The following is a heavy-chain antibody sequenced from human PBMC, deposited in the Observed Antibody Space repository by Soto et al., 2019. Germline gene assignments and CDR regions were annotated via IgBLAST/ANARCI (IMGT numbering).Heavy chain of an antibody. J-gene: IGHJ4*02. Sequence: GESLKISRKASGYIFTNYWIAWVRQLPGKGLEWMGIIYPGDSDTKYSPSFQGQVTISADRSISTAYLQWSSLKASDTAMYYCATLDRSSSYFGFDYWGQGTVVTVSS. V-gene: IGHV5-51*01. CDR3: ATLDRSSSYFGFDY. CDR2: IYPGDSDT. D-gene: IGHD6-13*01. CDR1: GYIFTNYW.